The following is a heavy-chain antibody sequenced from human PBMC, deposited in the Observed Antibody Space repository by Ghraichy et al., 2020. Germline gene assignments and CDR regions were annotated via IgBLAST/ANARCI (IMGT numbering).Heavy chain of an antibody. V-gene: IGHV3-20*04. CDR3: ARSGGYVVRGHFDY. D-gene: IGHD5-12*01. Sequence: GESLNISCTASGFTFDDHGVSWVRQAPGKGLEWVSGINWNGDSTAYADSVKGRFSISRDNAKNSLYLQMNSLRAEDTALYYCARSGGYVVRGHFDYWGQGTLVTVSS. CDR2: INWNGDST. J-gene: IGHJ4*02. CDR1: GFTFDDHG.